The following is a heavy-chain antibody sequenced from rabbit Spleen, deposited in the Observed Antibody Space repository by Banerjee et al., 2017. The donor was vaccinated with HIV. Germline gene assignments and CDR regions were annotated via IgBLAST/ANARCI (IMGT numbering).Heavy chain of an antibody. CDR1: GFSFSSSYY. V-gene: IGHV1S40*01. Sequence: QSLEESGGDLVQPGASLTLTCTASGFSFSSSYYMCWVRQAPGKGLEWIACIYAGSSDSTYSATWAKGRFTLSKTSSTTVTLQMTSLTAADTATYFCARDAGTSFSTYGMDLWGQGTLVTVS. CDR2: IYAGSSDST. J-gene: IGHJ6*01. CDR3: ARDAGTSFSTYGMDL. D-gene: IGHD8-1*01.